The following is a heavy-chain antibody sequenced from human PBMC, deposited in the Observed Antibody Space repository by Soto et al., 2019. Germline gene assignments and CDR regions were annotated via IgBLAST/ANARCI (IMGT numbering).Heavy chain of an antibody. CDR1: GYSFTSYW. CDR2: IYPGDSDT. CDR3: ARLGCSGGSCYSSNDAFDI. Sequence: EVQLVQSGAEVKKPGESLKISCKGSGYSFTSYWIGWVRQMPGKGLEWMGIIYPGDSDTRYSPSFQGQVTISADQSISTAYLQWSSLKDSDTAMYYCARLGCSGGSCYSSNDAFDIWGQGTMVTVSS. V-gene: IGHV5-51*01. J-gene: IGHJ3*02. D-gene: IGHD2-15*01.